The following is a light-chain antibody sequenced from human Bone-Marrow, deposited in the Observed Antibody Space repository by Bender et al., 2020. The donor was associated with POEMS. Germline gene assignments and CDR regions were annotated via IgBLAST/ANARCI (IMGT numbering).Light chain of an antibody. Sequence: QSVLTQPPSASGTPGQRVTISCSGGSSNIGAHAANWYQHLPGTATELLIYSSHQRPSEVPDRFSGSRSGTSASLAISGLQSEDEADYYCAGWDDSLNGWVFGGGTKLTVL. V-gene: IGLV1-44*01. CDR2: SSH. CDR1: SSNIGAHA. CDR3: AGWDDSLNGWV. J-gene: IGLJ3*02.